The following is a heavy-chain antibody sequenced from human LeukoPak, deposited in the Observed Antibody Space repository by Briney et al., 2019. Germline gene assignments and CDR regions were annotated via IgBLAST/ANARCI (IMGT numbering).Heavy chain of an antibody. CDR2: IYHSGGT. J-gene: IGHJ4*02. CDR1: GGSISSYY. Sequence: PSETLSLTCTVSGGSISSYYWSWIRQPPGKGLEWIGSIYHSGGTYYNPSLKSRVTISVDTSKNQFSLKLSSVTAADTAVYYCARGTLGATTNDYWGQGTLVTVSS. V-gene: IGHV4-59*08. CDR3: ARGTLGATTNDY. D-gene: IGHD1-26*01.